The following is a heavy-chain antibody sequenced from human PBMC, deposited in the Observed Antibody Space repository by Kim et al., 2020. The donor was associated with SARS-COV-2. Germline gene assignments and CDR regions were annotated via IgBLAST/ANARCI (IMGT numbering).Heavy chain of an antibody. CDR3: ARGVSLGRGVISTHSSHY. D-gene: IGHD3-10*01. Sequence: SETLSLTCAVYGGALSDYSWSWIRQSPGMGLEWIGEVSHGEGASYNPSLKSRLTISQYTSKKQVSLRLNSVTAAATAVYYCARGVSLGRGVISTHSSHY. CDR2: VSHGEGA. J-gene: IGHJ6*03. V-gene: IGHV4-34*01. CDR1: GGALSDYS.